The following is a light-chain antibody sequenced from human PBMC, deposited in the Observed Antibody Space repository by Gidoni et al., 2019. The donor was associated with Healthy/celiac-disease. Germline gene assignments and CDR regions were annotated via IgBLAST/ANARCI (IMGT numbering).Light chain of an antibody. J-gene: IGKJ4*01. Sequence: DIQMTQSPSSLSASVGDRVTITCQASQDISNYLNWYQQKPGKAPKLLIYDASNLETGVPSRFSGSGSGTDFTFTISSLQPEDIATYYCQQYDNLLLXFXGGTKVEIK. CDR2: DAS. CDR3: QQYDNLLLX. V-gene: IGKV1-33*01. CDR1: QDISNY.